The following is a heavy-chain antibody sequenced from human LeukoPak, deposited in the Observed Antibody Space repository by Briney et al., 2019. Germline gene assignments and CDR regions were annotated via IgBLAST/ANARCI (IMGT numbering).Heavy chain of an antibody. CDR1: GFTFNNYA. J-gene: IGHJ4*02. CDR2: VSTSGGVT. Sequence: GGSLRLSCAASGFTFNNYAMSWVRQAPGKGLEWVSAVSTSGGVTYYADSGKGRFTISRDNSKNTLYLQMNSPRAEDTAVYYCARQVGYCSDGNCYFDYWGQGTLVTVSS. V-gene: IGHV3-23*01. D-gene: IGHD2-15*01. CDR3: ARQVGYCSDGNCYFDY.